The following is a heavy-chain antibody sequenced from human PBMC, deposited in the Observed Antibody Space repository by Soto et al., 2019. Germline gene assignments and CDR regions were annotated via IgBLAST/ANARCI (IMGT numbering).Heavy chain of an antibody. CDR3: ARAWVVVTAPDY. Sequence: ASVKVSCKASGYTFTSYAMHWVRQAPGQRLKWMRWINTGNGNTKYSQKFQGRVTITRDTSASTAYMELSSLRSEDTAVYYCARAWVVVTAPDYWGQGTLVTVSS. J-gene: IGHJ4*02. CDR1: GYTFTSYA. V-gene: IGHV1-3*04. D-gene: IGHD2-21*02. CDR2: INTGNGNT.